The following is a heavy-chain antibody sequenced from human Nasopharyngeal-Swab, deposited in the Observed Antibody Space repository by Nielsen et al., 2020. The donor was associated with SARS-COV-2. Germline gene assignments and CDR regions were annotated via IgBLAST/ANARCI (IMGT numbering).Heavy chain of an antibody. D-gene: IGHD1-1*01. V-gene: IGHV1-2*02. J-gene: IGHJ4*02. CDR3: VRDKERGGEDFFDY. CDR1: GYTFTGYY. CDR2: MNPNSGGT. Sequence: ASVKVSCKASGYTFTGYYVHWVRQAPGQGLEWMGWMNPNSGGTSYPKRFQGRVSMTRDTSISTAYMELSGLRSDDTAVYYCVRDKERGGEDFFDYWGQGTPVTVSS.